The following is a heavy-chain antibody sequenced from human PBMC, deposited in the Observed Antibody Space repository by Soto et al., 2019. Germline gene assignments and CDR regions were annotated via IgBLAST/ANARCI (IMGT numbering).Heavy chain of an antibody. D-gene: IGHD2-15*01. CDR2: ISYDGSNV. J-gene: IGHJ4*02. CDR1: GFTFSTYV. CDR3: ARQYCSGGTCYLVDY. Sequence: QVQLVESGGGVVQPGRSLRLSCAASGFTFSTYVMHWVRQAPGKGLEWMAVISYDGSNVVYAESVKGRFTISRDNSKNTLYLQMNSLRAEDTAVYYCARQYCSGGTCYLVDYWGQGTLVTVSS. V-gene: IGHV3-30*03.